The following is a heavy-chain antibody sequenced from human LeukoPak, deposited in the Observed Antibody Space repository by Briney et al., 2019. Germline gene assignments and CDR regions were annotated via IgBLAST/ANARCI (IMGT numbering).Heavy chain of an antibody. CDR2: INPNSGGT. J-gene: IGHJ4*02. CDR3: ARAVGYYDSSEFDY. Sequence: ASVKVSCKASGYTFTGYYMHWVRQAPGQGLEWMGRINPNSGGTDYAQKFQGRVTMTRDTSISTAYMELSRLRFDDTAVYYCARAVGYYDSSEFDYWGQGTLVTVSS. D-gene: IGHD3-22*01. V-gene: IGHV1-2*06. CDR1: GYTFTGYY.